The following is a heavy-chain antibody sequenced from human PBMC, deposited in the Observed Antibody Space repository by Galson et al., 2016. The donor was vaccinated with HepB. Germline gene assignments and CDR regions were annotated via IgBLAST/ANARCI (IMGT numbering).Heavy chain of an antibody. CDR2: VKRDGSER. CDR3: ARGANRGRPFDY. Sequence: SLRLSCAASGFTFSGYWMSWVCQAPGKGLEWVANVKRDGSERYYVDSVKGRFTISRDNAKNSLFLQMNSLRVEDTAVYYCARGANRGRPFDYWGQGTLVTVSS. CDR1: GFTFSGYW. J-gene: IGHJ4*02. V-gene: IGHV3-7*03. D-gene: IGHD3-10*01.